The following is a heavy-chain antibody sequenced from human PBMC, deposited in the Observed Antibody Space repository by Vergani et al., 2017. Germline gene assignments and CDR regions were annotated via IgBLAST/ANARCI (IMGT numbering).Heavy chain of an antibody. CDR3: AIDTSGWLGAFDS. D-gene: IGHD6-19*01. J-gene: IGHJ5*01. Sequence: EAQLLESGGGMVKTGGSLRLSCVGSGFTFSNYALSWVRQAPGKGLEWVSGISSIGGHTYYADSVKGRFSVSREDAKNTLFLQMDSLKVEDTAVYYCAIDTSGWLGAFDSWGQGTRVTVSS. V-gene: IGHV3-23*01. CDR2: ISSIGGHT. CDR1: GFTFSNYA.